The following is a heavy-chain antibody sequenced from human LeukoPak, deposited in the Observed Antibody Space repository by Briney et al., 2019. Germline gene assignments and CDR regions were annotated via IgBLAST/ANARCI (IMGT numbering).Heavy chain of an antibody. CDR2: INPNSGGT. CDR1: GYTFTGYY. Sequence: GASVKVSCKASGYTFTGYYMHWVRQAPGQGLEWMGWINPNSGGTNYAQKFQGRVTMTRDTSISTAYMELSRLKSDDTAVYYCARERVGVTGTDFDYWGQGTLVTVSS. J-gene: IGHJ4*02. D-gene: IGHD1-26*01. CDR3: ARERVGVTGTDFDY. V-gene: IGHV1-2*02.